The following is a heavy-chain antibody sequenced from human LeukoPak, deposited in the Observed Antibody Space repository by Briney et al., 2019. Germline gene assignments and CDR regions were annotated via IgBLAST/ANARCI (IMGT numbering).Heavy chain of an antibody. CDR2: MNPKSGDT. J-gene: IGHJ6*03. Sequence: ASVKVSCKASGYTFINYEINWVRQAPGQGLEWTAWMNPKSGDTGYEQKFQGRVTITRNSSINTVYMGLSSLKSEDTAVYYCARGRYMDVWGKGTTVTVSS. CDR3: ARGRYMDV. CDR1: GYTFINYE. V-gene: IGHV1-8*01.